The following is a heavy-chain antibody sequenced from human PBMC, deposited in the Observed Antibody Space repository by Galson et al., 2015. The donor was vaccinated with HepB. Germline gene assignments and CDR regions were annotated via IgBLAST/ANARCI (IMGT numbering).Heavy chain of an antibody. D-gene: IGHD6-25*01. CDR2: FIPIFSSA. CDR3: AVVHDVNSGGYDF. CDR1: GGTFDNFA. V-gene: IGHV1-69*13. J-gene: IGHJ4*02. Sequence: SVKVSCKASGGTFDNFAINWVRQAPGQGLEWIGGFIPIFSSANYAQKFQHRVTISADESTTTAYLEVNNLRSEDTAVYYCAVVHDVNSGGYDFWGQGTLVTVSS.